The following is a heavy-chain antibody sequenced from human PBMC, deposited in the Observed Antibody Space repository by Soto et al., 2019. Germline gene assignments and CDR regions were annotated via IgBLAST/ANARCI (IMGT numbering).Heavy chain of an antibody. CDR3: AKVSSSWYRSSGDY. Sequence: GGSLRLSCAASGFTFSSYAMSWVRQAPGKGLEWVSAISGSGGSTYYADSVKGRFTISRDNSKNTLYLQMNSLRAEDTAVYYCAKVSSSWYRSSGDYWGQGTLVTVSS. CDR2: ISGSGGST. CDR1: GFTFSSYA. V-gene: IGHV3-23*01. D-gene: IGHD6-13*01. J-gene: IGHJ4*02.